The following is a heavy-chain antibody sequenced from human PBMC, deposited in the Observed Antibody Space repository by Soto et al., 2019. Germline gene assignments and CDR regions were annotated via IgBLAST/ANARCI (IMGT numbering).Heavy chain of an antibody. CDR2: ISSNGGST. Sequence: PGGSLRLSCSASGFTFSSYAMHWVRQAPGKGLEYVSAISSNGGSTYYADSVKGRFTISRDNSKNTLYLQMSSLGAEDTAVYYCVKQDGYSYAFDIWGQGTMVTVSS. D-gene: IGHD5-18*01. J-gene: IGHJ3*02. V-gene: IGHV3-64D*06. CDR3: VKQDGYSYAFDI. CDR1: GFTFSSYA.